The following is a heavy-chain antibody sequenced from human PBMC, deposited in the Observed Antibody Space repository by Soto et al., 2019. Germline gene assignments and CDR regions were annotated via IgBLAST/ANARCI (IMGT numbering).Heavy chain of an antibody. CDR2: IKQDGSNK. CDR1: GFTFINYW. J-gene: IGHJ6*02. V-gene: IGHV3-7*01. D-gene: IGHD6-6*01. CDR3: AKDELAAYYYYGMDV. Sequence: LSLSCAASGFTFINYWMSWVRQAPGKGLEWVANIKQDGSNKYYADSVKGRFTISRDNSKNTLYLQMNSLRAEDTAVYYCAKDELAAYYYYGMDVWGQGTTVTVSS.